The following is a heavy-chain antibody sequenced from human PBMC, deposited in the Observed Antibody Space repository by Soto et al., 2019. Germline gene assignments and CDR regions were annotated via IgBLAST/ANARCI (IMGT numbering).Heavy chain of an antibody. D-gene: IGHD3-9*01. Sequence: QVHLEQWGAGLLNPSETLSLTCAVYGGSLSGYYWSWVRQSPGKGLEWLGEINHSGTTNYNPSLKTRVTTSADTSKPQFSLRLSSVTGADSAVYYCASYHYLDLWTGSRHYMDVWGRGTTVTVSS. J-gene: IGHJ6*03. CDR1: GGSLSGYY. CDR3: ASYHYLDLWTGSRHYMDV. V-gene: IGHV4-34*01. CDR2: INHSGTT.